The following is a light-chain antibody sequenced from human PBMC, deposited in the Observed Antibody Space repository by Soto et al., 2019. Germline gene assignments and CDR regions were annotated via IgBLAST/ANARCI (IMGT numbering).Light chain of an antibody. J-gene: IGKJ4*01. Sequence: DIVMTQSPDSLAVSLGERATINCKSSQSVLYSSNNKNYLAWYQQKPGQPPKLLISWASIRESGVPDRFSGSGSGTDFTLTISSLEPEDFAVYYCQQRSNWPITFGGGTKV. V-gene: IGKV4-1*01. CDR2: WAS. CDR1: QSVLYSSNNKNY. CDR3: QQRSNWPIT.